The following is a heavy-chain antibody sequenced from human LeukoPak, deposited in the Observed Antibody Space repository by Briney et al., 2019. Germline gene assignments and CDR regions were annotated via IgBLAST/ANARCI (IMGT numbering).Heavy chain of an antibody. CDR1: GGSFSGHY. V-gene: IGHV4-4*07. D-gene: IGHD5-12*01. Sequence: PSETLSLTCAVYGGSFSGHYWSWIRQPAGKGLEWIGRIYTSGSTNYNPSLKSRVTMSVDTSKNQFSLKLSSVTAADTAVYYCARDSIVATIDPWGQGTLVTVSS. CDR3: ARDSIVATIDP. CDR2: IYTSGST. J-gene: IGHJ5*02.